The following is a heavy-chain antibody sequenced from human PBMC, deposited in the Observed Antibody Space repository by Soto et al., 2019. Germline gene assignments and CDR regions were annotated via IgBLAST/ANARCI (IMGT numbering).Heavy chain of an antibody. V-gene: IGHV4-61*08. CDR2: IYYSGNT. D-gene: IGHD2-15*01. Sequence: QVQLQESGPGLVKPSETMSLSCTVSGGSVSSSAYYWSWIRQPPGEGLEWIGYIYYSGNTNYNPSLKSRVTISLDMYRNEFSLKLHSVTDADTAVYFCARVEVTATNWFDPWGQGALVTVSS. CDR1: GGSVSSSAYY. J-gene: IGHJ5*02. CDR3: ARVEVTATNWFDP.